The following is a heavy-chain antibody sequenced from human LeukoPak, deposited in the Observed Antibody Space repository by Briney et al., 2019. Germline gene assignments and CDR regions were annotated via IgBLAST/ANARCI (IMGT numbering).Heavy chain of an antibody. Sequence: GGSLRLSCAASGFKFSNYWMSWVRQAPGKGLEWVANIKQDGSEIDYVDFMKGRFTISRDNAKNSVHLQVNSLRAEDTAVYYCARIGYRSSSFDYWGRGTLVTVSS. D-gene: IGHD6-13*01. CDR3: ARIGYRSSSFDY. V-gene: IGHV3-7*01. J-gene: IGHJ4*02. CDR2: IKQDGSEI. CDR1: GFKFSNYW.